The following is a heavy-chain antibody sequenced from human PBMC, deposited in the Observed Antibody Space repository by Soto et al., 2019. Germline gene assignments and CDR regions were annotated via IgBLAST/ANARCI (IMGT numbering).Heavy chain of an antibody. Sequence: GESLKSSCEGSGYSFTTYWIGWVRQMPGKGLEGMVIIYPGDSDTRYSPSFQGQVTISADKSINTTYLQWSSLKASDTAIYYCARQAAAGKYYYAMDVWGQGTTVTVSS. CDR1: GYSFTTYW. CDR2: IYPGDSDT. J-gene: IGHJ6*02. CDR3: ARQAAAGKYYYAMDV. V-gene: IGHV5-51*01. D-gene: IGHD6-13*01.